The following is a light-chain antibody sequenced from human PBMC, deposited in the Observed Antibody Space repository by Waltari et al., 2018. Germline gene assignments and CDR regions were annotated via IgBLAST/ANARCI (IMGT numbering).Light chain of an antibody. Sequence: QSVLTQPPSVSEAPRQRVPISCSGSPSNLGENAASWYPPPPGKAPKLLIYSDDLLASGVSDRFSGSKSGTSASLAISGLQSDDEADYYCAVWDDNLSGRVFGGGTKLTVL. V-gene: IGLV1-36*01. CDR1: PSNLGENA. J-gene: IGLJ3*02. CDR3: AVWDDNLSGRV. CDR2: SDD.